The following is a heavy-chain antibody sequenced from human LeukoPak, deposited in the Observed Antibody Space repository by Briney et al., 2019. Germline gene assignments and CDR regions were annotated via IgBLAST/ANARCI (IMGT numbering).Heavy chain of an antibody. CDR1: GFTLRSYN. D-gene: IGHD1-26*01. CDR3: ARHASGSSTGLIAA. CDR2: ISTSSYYI. Sequence: GGSLRLSCAASGFTLRSYNMHWVRQAPGKGLEWVSYISTSSYYIYYADSVKGRVTISRDDAKKSLFLQMKRLRDKDTAIYNCARHASGSSTGLIAAWGQGTLVTVSS. V-gene: IGHV3-21*03. J-gene: IGHJ5*02.